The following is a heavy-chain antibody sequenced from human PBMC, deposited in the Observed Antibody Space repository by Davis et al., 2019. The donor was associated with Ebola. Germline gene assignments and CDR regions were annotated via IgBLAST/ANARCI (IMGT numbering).Heavy chain of an antibody. V-gene: IGHV3-11*01. CDR3: ARRRDYDAFDI. CDR1: GFTFSDYY. J-gene: IGHJ3*02. Sequence: GESLKISCAASGFTFSDYYMSWIRQAPGKGLEWVSYISSSGSTIYYADSVKGRFTISRDNAKNSLYLQMNSLRSDDTAVYYCARRRDYDAFDIWGQGTMVTVSS. CDR2: ISSSGSTI. D-gene: IGHD2-21*01.